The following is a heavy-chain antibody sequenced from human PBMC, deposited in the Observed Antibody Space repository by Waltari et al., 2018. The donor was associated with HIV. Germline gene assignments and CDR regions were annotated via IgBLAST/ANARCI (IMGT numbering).Heavy chain of an antibody. V-gene: IGHV4-34*02. CDR1: GGSFSGYS. J-gene: IGHJ4*02. Sequence: QVQLQQWGARPLKASATLSLTCAVYGGSFSGYSWTWLRQSPGKGLEWIGEINHSGTTNYSPSLKSRVTISRDTSKNQFALKLTSVTAADTAVYYCAREAGYNSGWYGGYYFDFWGQGALVTVSS. CDR3: AREAGYNSGWYGGYYFDF. D-gene: IGHD6-19*01. CDR2: INHSGTT.